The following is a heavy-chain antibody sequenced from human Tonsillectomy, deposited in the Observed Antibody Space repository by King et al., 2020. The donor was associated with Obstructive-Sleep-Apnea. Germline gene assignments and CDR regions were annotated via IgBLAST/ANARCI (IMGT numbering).Heavy chain of an antibody. CDR2: ISYDGSNK. CDR3: ATENWSGYDVLLDY. V-gene: IGHV3-30*03. Sequence: VQLVESGGGVVQPGRSLRLSCAASGFTFSTYGIHWVRQAPGKGLEWVAVISYDGSNKYYADSVKGRFTISRDNSKNTLYLQMNSLRAEDTAVYYCATENWSGYDVLLDYWGQGTLVTVSS. J-gene: IGHJ4*02. CDR1: GFTFSTYG. D-gene: IGHD5-12*01.